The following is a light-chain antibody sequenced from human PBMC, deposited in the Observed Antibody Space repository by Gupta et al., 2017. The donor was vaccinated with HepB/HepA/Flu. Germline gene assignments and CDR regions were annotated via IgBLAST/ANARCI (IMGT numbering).Light chain of an antibody. J-gene: IGLJ2*01. CDR2: GNS. CDR1: SSNIGAGYD. V-gene: IGLV1-40*01. Sequence: QSVLTQPPSVSGAPGQRVPISCTGRSSNIGAGYDVHWYQQLPGTAPKLLIYGNSNRPSGVPDRFSGSKSGTSASLAITGLQAEDEADYYCQSYDSSRSGWVVFGGGTKLTVL. CDR3: QSYDSSRSGWVV.